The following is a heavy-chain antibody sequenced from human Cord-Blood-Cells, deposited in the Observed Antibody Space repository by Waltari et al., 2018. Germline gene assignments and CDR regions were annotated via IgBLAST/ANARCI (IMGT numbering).Heavy chain of an antibody. J-gene: IGHJ6*03. D-gene: IGHD2-2*03. V-gene: IGHV1-2*02. Sequence: QVQLVQSGAEVKKPGASVKVSCKASGYTFTGYYMHWVRQAPGQGLEWMGWINPNSAGTNYAQKFQGRVTMTRDTSISTAYMELSRLISDDPAVYYCASAVDIVVVPAARHQRGAYYYYYYMDVWGKGTTVTVSS. CDR1: GYTFTGYY. CDR2: INPNSAGT. CDR3: ASAVDIVVVPAARHQRGAYYYYYYMDV.